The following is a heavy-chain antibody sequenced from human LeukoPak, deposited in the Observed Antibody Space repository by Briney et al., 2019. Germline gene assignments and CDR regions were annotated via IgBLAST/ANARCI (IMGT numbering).Heavy chain of an antibody. Sequence: GGSLRLSCAASGFTFSGSAMHWVRQAPGKGLEWVSVIYSSGSTYYADSVKGRFTISRDNSKNTLYLQMNRLRGEDTAVYYCARVATVGGYSEAFDNWGQETMVTVSS. V-gene: IGHV3-66*01. CDR3: ARVATVGGYSEAFDN. J-gene: IGHJ3*02. D-gene: IGHD3-10*01. CDR1: GFTFSGSA. CDR2: IYSSGST.